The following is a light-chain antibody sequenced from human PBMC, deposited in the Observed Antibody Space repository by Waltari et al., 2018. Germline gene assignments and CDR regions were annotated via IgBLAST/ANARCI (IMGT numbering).Light chain of an antibody. Sequence: SYGLTQPPSVSVSPGQTARNTCGGDYFGTEDVNWYQQKPPQAPLLVIYTNSARPSGIPDRFSGSRSGNTATLIIGGVEAGDEAEYYCQVWDVESDHVFFVGGTRLTVL. CDR3: QVWDVESDHVF. V-gene: IGLV3-21*01. J-gene: IGLJ7*01. CDR2: TNS. CDR1: YFGTED.